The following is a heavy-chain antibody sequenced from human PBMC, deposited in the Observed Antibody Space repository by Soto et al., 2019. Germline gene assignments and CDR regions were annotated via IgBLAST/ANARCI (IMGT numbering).Heavy chain of an antibody. J-gene: IGHJ5*02. CDR2: IKSKIDGGAI. Sequence: GGSLRLSCAASGFTFSNAWMNWVRQAPGTGLEWVGRIKSKIDGGAIDYAAPVKGRFIISRDDSKNTLYLQMNSLKTEDTAVYYCTTDIMWHKGFYPWGKGTLVTVSS. D-gene: IGHD2-21*01. CDR3: TTDIMWHKGFYP. CDR1: GFTFSNAW. V-gene: IGHV3-15*07.